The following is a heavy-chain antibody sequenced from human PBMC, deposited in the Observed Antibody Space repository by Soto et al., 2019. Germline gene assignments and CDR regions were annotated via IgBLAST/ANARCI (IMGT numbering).Heavy chain of an antibody. V-gene: IGHV3-23*01. D-gene: IGHD3-22*01. CDR3: AKDRGPNYYDSSGYYRA. Sequence: LRLSCAASGFTFSSYAMSWVRQAPGKGLEWVSAISGSGGSTYYADSVKGRFTISRDNSKNTLYLQMNSLRAEDTAVYYCAKDRGPNYYDSSGYYRAWGQGTLVTSPQ. J-gene: IGHJ5*02. CDR1: GFTFSSYA. CDR2: ISGSGGST.